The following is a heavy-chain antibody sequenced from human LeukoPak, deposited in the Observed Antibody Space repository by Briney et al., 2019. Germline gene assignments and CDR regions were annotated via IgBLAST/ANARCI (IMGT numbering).Heavy chain of an antibody. CDR3: ARGYSSSWYGD. D-gene: IGHD6-13*01. V-gene: IGHV4-31*01. Sequence: KTSQTLSLTCTVSGGSISSGGYYWSWIRQHPGKGLEWIGYIYYSGSTYYNPSLKSQVTISVDTSKNQFSLKLSSVTAADTAVYYCARGYSSSWYGDWGQGTLVTVSS. CDR2: IYYSGST. CDR1: GGSISSGGYY. J-gene: IGHJ4*02.